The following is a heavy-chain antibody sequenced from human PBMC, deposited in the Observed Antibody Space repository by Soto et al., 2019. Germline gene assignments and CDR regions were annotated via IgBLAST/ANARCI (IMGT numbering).Heavy chain of an antibody. CDR1: GFTFDDYA. CDR3: AKDGEYSSSSGFDY. V-gene: IGHV3-9*01. D-gene: IGHD6-6*01. Sequence: GGSLRLSGAASGFTFDDYAMHWVRQAPGKGLEWGSGISWNSGSIGYADSVKGRFTISRDNAKNSLYLQMNSLRAEDTALYYCAKDGEYSSSSGFDYWGQGTLVTVSS. J-gene: IGHJ4*02. CDR2: ISWNSGSI.